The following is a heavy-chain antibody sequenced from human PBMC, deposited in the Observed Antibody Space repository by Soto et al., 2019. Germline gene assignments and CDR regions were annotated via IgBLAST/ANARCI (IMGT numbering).Heavy chain of an antibody. V-gene: IGHV4-31*03. CDR1: GGSISSGAHY. J-gene: IGHJ4*02. CDR3: ARGRSGLNAESFDF. D-gene: IGHD1-26*01. Sequence: SETLSLTCIVSGGSISSGAHYWSWIRQHPGKGLEWIGYIYHSGSTYYNPSLKSRLSISVDTSKNQFSLRLSSVTAADTAVYYRARGRSGLNAESFDFWGQGTMVTVYS. CDR2: IYHSGST.